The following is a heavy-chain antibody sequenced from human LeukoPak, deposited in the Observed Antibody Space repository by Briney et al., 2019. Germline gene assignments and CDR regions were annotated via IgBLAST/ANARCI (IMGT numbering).Heavy chain of an antibody. Sequence: GGSLRLSCAASGFTFSSYGMHWVRQAPGKGLEWVAVIWYDGSNKYYADSVKGRFTISRDNSKNTLYLQMNSLRAEDTAVYCRARELYDILTGYYPNPFDYWGQGTLVTVSS. CDR3: ARELYDILTGYYPNPFDY. CDR1: GFTFSSYG. J-gene: IGHJ4*02. D-gene: IGHD3-9*01. CDR2: IWYDGSNK. V-gene: IGHV3-33*01.